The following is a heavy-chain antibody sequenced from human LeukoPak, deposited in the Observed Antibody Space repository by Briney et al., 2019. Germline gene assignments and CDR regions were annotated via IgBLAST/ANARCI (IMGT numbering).Heavy chain of an antibody. D-gene: IGHD1-7*01. Sequence: SETLSLTCTVSGGSISSGGFYWSWIRQHPGKGLEWIGYIYYSGSTNYNPSLKSRVTIAVDTSKNQFSLKLSSVTAADTAVYYCARDNWNYGSSMDVWGQGTTVTVSS. CDR1: GGSISSGGFY. CDR2: IYYSGST. V-gene: IGHV4-61*08. CDR3: ARDNWNYGSSMDV. J-gene: IGHJ6*02.